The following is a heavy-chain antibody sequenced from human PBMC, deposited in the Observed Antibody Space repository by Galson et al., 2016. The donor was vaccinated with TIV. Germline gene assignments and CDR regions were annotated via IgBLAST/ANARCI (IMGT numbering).Heavy chain of an antibody. CDR3: ARGRGYYFGSGSSYFDY. J-gene: IGHJ4*02. CDR1: GGTFSNFV. Sequence: SVKVSCKASGGTFSNFVISWVRQAPGQGLEWMGSINPIFGTANYAQKFQGRVTITADTSTSTIYMELSSLRSEDTAVYYCARGRGYYFGSGSSYFDYWGQGSLFTVSS. V-gene: IGHV1-69*06. CDR2: INPIFGTA. D-gene: IGHD3-10*01.